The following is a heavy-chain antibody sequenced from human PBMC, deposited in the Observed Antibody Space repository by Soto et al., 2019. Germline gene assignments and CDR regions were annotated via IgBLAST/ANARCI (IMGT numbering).Heavy chain of an antibody. J-gene: IGHJ4*02. CDR3: ARDTSGRRVMGFDY. Sequence: QEQLVESGGGVVQPGRSLRLSCAASGFTFSSYAMHWVRQAPGKGLEWMAVISFDGSNKYYADSVKGRFTISRDNSENTLYLQMNSLRPEDTALYGCARDTSGRRVMGFDYWGQGTLVTVSS. CDR2: ISFDGSNK. CDR1: GFTFSSYA. D-gene: IGHD2-21*01. V-gene: IGHV3-30-3*01.